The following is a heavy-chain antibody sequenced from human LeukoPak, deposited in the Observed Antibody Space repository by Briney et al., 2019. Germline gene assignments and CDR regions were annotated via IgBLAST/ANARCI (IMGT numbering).Heavy chain of an antibody. Sequence: KAGGSLRLSCSGSGFTFSSYSMIWVRQAPGKGLGWVSSISSSSSYIYYADSVKGRFTISRDNAKNSLYLQMNSLRAEDTAVYYCARDFYDDSSGRRDDGFDIWGQGTVVAVSS. J-gene: IGHJ3*02. CDR2: ISSSSSYI. CDR3: ARDFYDDSSGRRDDGFDI. CDR1: GFTFSSYS. V-gene: IGHV3-21*01. D-gene: IGHD3-22*01.